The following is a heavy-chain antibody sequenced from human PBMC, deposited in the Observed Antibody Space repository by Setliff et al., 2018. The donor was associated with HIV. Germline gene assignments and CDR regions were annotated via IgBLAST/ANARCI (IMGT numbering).Heavy chain of an antibody. CDR3: ARDHVFGSRTGFDP. Sequence: SETLSLSCAVSGGPLNSRNWWSWVRQPPGKGLEWIGEVFHSGSANSNASLRSRVMISVDTSKNQFPLKLSAVTAADTAVYYCARDHVFGSRTGFDPWGPGILVTVSS. CDR2: VFHSGSA. V-gene: IGHV4-4*02. D-gene: IGHD3-10*01. J-gene: IGHJ5*02. CDR1: GGPLNSRNW.